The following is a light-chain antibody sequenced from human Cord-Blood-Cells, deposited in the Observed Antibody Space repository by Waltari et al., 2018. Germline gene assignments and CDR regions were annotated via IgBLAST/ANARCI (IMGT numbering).Light chain of an antibody. J-gene: IGLJ1*01. V-gene: IGLV1-40*01. Sequence: QSVLTQPPSVSGAPGQRVTISCTGSSSNIGAGYDVHWYQRLPGTAPKLLICGNSNRPSGVPDRFSGSKSGTSDSLAITGLQAEDEADYYCQSYDSSLSGYVFGTGTKVTVL. CDR1: SSNIGAGYD. CDR3: QSYDSSLSGYV. CDR2: GNS.